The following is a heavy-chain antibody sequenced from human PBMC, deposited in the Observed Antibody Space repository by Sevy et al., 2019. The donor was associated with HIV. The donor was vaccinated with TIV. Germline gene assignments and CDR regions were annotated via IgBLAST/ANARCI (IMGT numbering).Heavy chain of an antibody. CDR3: ARGGGYYISGSL. Sequence: SETLSLTCTVSGGSISNSDWSWIRQPPGKGLEWIGYIYYSGSANYNPTLKSRVTMSIDTSKNQFSLNLSSVTAADTAVYYCARGGGYYISGSLWGQGTLVTVSS. CDR1: GGSISNSD. CDR2: IYYSGSA. D-gene: IGHD3-10*01. J-gene: IGHJ4*02. V-gene: IGHV4-59*01.